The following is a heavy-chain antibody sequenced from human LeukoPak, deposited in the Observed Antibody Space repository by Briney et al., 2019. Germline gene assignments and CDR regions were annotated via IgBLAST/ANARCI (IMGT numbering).Heavy chain of an antibody. CDR1: GYTFTGYY. D-gene: IGHD3-9*01. CDR2: INPNSGDT. V-gene: IGHV1-2*02. CDR3: ARDWLLRYSEGGFDN. Sequence: ASVKVSCKASGYTFTGYYIHWVRQAPGQGLEWMGWINPNSGDTNYAQKFQGRVTMTRDTSINTAYMELSRLRSDDTAVYYCARDWLLRYSEGGFDNWGQGTLVTVSS. J-gene: IGHJ4*02.